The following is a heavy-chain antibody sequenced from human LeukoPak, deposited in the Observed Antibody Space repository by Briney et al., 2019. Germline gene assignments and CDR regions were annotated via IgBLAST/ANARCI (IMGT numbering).Heavy chain of an antibody. CDR2: IYYSGST. CDR1: GGSISSYY. V-gene: IGHV4-59*08. Sequence: KPSETLSLTCTVSGGSISSYYWSWIRQPPGKGLEWIGYIYYSGSTNYNPSLKSRVTISVDTSKNQFSLKLSSVTAADTAVYYCASFGDYENWFDPWGQGTLVTVSS. J-gene: IGHJ5*02. CDR3: ASFGDYENWFDP. D-gene: IGHD4-17*01.